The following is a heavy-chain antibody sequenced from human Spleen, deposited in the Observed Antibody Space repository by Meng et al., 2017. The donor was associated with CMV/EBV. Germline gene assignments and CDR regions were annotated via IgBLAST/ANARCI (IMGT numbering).Heavy chain of an antibody. CDR1: GGTFSSYT. CDR3: AREDSSTPPQTTHPPPPPPDV. CDR2: IIPILGIA. Sequence: SVKVSCKASGGTFSSYTISWVRQAPGQGLEWMGRIIPILGIANYAQKFQGRVTITADKSTSTAYMELSSLRSEDTAVYYCAREDSSTPPQTTHPPPPPPDVWGQGTTVTVSS. J-gene: IGHJ6*02. V-gene: IGHV1-69*04. D-gene: IGHD6-13*01.